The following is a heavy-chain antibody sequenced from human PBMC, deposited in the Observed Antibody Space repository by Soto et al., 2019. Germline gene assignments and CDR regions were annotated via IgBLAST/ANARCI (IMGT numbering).Heavy chain of an antibody. Sequence: QVQLQESGPGLVKPSQTLSLTCTVSGGSISSGGYYWSWIRQHPGKGLEWIGYIFYSGSTYYNPSLKSRVTISVDTSKNQLSLKLSSVTAADTAVYYCARYDNSGSHGVDIWGQGTMVTVSS. CDR1: GGSISSGGYY. V-gene: IGHV4-31*03. D-gene: IGHD3-22*01. CDR2: IFYSGST. CDR3: ARYDNSGSHGVDI. J-gene: IGHJ3*02.